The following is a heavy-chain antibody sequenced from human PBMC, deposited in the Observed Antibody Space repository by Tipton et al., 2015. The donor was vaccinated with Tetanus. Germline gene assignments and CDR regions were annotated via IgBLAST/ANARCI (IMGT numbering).Heavy chain of an antibody. CDR3: TRDPARGGPASTFFAS. V-gene: IGHV4-31*03. D-gene: IGHD3-10*01. CDR1: GGSISTGGYY. CDR2: IYSFGST. J-gene: IGHJ4*02. Sequence: TLSLTCTVSGGSISTGGYYWTWIRQRPGKGLEWIGDIYSFGSTFYYPYLQSRVTISMDTSKNQFSLELNSVTAADTDGYYCTRDPARGGPASTFFASWGQGPLFPFPS.